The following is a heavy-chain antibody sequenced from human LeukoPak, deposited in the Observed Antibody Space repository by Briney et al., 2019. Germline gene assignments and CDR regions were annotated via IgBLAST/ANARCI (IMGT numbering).Heavy chain of an antibody. D-gene: IGHD2/OR15-2a*01. CDR2: VYASGAT. CDR1: GGSITNYY. V-gene: IGHV4-59*08. J-gene: IGHJ3*02. Sequence: SETLSLTCTVSGGSITNYYWSWIRQPPGAGLEWIGYVYASGATNSNPSLKSRVTISVDTSKNQFSLKLSSVTAADTAVYYCARHGKGVTYFYTFDIWGQGTVVAVSS. CDR3: ARHGKGVTYFYTFDI.